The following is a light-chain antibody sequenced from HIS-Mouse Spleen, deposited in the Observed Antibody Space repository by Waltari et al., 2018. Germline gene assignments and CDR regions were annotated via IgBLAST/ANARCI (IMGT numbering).Light chain of an antibody. CDR3: AAWDDSLSGHVV. J-gene: IGLJ2*01. CDR1: SSNIGSNY. V-gene: IGLV1-47*01. Sequence: QSVLTQPPSASGTPGQRVTISCSGSSSNIGSNYVYWYQQLPGTAPKLLSYRNNRRPSGVPDRFAGSKAGTSASLAISGLRSEDEADYYCAAWDDSLSGHVVFGGGTKLTVL. CDR2: RNN.